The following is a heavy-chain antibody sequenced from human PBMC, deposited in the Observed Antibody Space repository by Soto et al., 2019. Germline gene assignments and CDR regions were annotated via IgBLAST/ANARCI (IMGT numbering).Heavy chain of an antibody. D-gene: IGHD5-12*01. J-gene: IGHJ6*02. Sequence: GGSLRLSCAASGFTFSSYWMSWVRQAPGKGLEWVANIKQDGSEKYYVDSVKGRFTISRDNAKNSLYLQMNSLRAEDTAVYYCARGVATLPPAMREYYYYGMDAWGQGTTATASS. V-gene: IGHV3-7*03. CDR3: ARGVATLPPAMREYYYYGMDA. CDR2: IKQDGSEK. CDR1: GFTFSSYW.